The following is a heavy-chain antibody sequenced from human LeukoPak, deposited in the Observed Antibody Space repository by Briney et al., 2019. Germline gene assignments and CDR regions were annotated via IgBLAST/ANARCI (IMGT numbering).Heavy chain of an antibody. CDR2: MKQDGSEK. CDR3: AKDYVSGDGYWDFDY. J-gene: IGHJ4*02. Sequence: GGSLRLSCAASGFTFSNYWMSWVRQAPGKGLEWVANMKQDGSEKYHVDSVKGRFTISRDNAKNSLYLQMNSLRAEDTAVYYCAKDYVSGDGYWDFDYWGQGTLVTVSS. CDR1: GFTFSNYW. D-gene: IGHD5-24*01. V-gene: IGHV3-7*04.